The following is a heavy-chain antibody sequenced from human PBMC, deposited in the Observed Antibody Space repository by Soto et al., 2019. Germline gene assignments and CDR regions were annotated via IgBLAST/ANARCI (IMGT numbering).Heavy chain of an antibody. CDR1: GFTFSSYA. D-gene: IGHD6-19*01. V-gene: IGHV3-23*01. J-gene: IGHJ5*01. CDR3: ENSCDYSCDFDS. Sequence: GGSLRLSCAASGFTFSSYAMSWVRQAPGKGREWVSAISGSGGSTYYADSVKGRFTISRDNSKNTLYLQMNSLRAEDTALYCCENSCDYSCDFDSWGQGTLVTVSS. CDR2: ISGSGGST.